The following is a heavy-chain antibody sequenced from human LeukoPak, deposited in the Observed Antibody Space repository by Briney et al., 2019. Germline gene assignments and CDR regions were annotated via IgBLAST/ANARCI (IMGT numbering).Heavy chain of an antibody. J-gene: IGHJ6*02. CDR1: GGSISTYY. V-gene: IGHV4-59*08. Sequence: SETLSLTCTVPGGSISTYYWSWIRQPPGKGLEWIGYIYYTGSTNYNPSLKSRVTISVDTSKNQFSLKLSSVTAADTAVYYCARHQAAAGRYGMDVWGQGTTVTVSS. CDR3: ARHQAAAGRYGMDV. D-gene: IGHD6-13*01. CDR2: IYYTGST.